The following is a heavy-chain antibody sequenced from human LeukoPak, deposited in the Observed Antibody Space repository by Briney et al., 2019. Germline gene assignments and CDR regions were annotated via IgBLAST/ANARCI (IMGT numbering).Heavy chain of an antibody. Sequence: GRSLRLSCAASGFTFSSYAMHWDRQAPGKGLEWVAVISYDGSNKYYADSVKGRFTISRDNSKNTLYLQMNSLRAEDTAVYYCARGVNWYFDYWGQGTLVTVSS. CDR3: ARGVNWYFDY. D-gene: IGHD1-1*01. J-gene: IGHJ4*02. CDR1: GFTFSSYA. CDR2: ISYDGSNK. V-gene: IGHV3-30-3*01.